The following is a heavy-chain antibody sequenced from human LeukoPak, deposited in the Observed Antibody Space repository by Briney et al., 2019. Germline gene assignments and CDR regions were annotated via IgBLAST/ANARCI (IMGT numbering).Heavy chain of an antibody. D-gene: IGHD3-22*01. CDR3: ARAPRRSSSGYSNWFDP. CDR1: GGSISSYY. Sequence: SETLSLTCTVSGGSISSYYWSWIRQPPGKGLEWIGYIYYSGSTNYNPSLKSRVTISVDTSKNQFSLKLSSVTAADTAVYYCARAPRRSSSGYSNWFDPWGKGTLVTVSS. V-gene: IGHV4-59*01. CDR2: IYYSGST. J-gene: IGHJ5*02.